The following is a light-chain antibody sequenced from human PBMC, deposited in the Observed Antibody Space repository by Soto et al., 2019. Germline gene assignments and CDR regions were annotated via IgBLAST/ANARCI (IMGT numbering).Light chain of an antibody. CDR1: QSVSSSY. Sequence: IVLTQSPGTLSLSPGERATLSCRASQSVSSSYLAWYQQKPGQAPRLLIYGASSRATGIPDRFSGSGSGTDFTLTISRLEPEDVATYYCQNYNSAPRTFGQGTMVDIK. V-gene: IGKV3-20*01. CDR2: GAS. J-gene: IGKJ1*01. CDR3: QNYNSAPRT.